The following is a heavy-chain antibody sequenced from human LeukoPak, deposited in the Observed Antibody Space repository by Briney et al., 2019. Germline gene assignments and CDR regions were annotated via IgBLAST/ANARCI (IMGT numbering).Heavy chain of an antibody. J-gene: IGHJ4*02. V-gene: IGHV4-34*01. Sequence: SETLSLTCAVYGGSFSGYYWSWIRQPPGKGLEWIGEINHSGTTNYNPSLKSRVTISVDTSKNQFSLDLISVTAADTAVYYCARGSRDRRQQFDYWGQGTLVTASS. CDR3: ARGSRDRRQQFDY. CDR2: INHSGTT. CDR1: GGSFSGYY. D-gene: IGHD5-24*01.